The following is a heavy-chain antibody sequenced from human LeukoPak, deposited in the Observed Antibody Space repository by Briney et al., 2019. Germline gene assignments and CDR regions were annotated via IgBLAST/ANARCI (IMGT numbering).Heavy chain of an antibody. CDR1: GFTFSNYW. V-gene: IGHV3-7*01. Sequence: GGSLRLSCAASGFTFSNYWMSWVRQAPGKGLEWVANIKQGGSEKYYVDSVKGRFTISRDNAKNSLYLQMNSLRAEDTAVYYCARDRRAMVRGVIFHWGQGTLVTVSS. CDR2: IKQGGSEK. D-gene: IGHD3-10*01. J-gene: IGHJ4*02. CDR3: ARDRRAMVRGVIFH.